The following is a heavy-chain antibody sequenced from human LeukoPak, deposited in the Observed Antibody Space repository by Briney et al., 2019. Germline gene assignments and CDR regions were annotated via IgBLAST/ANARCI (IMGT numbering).Heavy chain of an antibody. V-gene: IGHV1-46*03. Sequence: GASVKVSCKASGYTFTSYYMHWVRQAPGQGLEWMGIINPSGGGTSYAQKFQGRVTMTRDTSTSTVYMELSSLRSEDTAVYYCARDSAHYYDSSGRRKNWFDPWGQGTLVTVSS. CDR3: ARDSAHYYDSSGRRKNWFDP. CDR2: INPSGGGT. D-gene: IGHD3-22*01. CDR1: GYTFTSYY. J-gene: IGHJ5*02.